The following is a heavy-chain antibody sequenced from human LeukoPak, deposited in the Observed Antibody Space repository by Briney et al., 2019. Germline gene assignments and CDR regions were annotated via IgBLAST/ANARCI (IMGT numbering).Heavy chain of an antibody. J-gene: IGHJ4*02. D-gene: IGHD5-24*01. Sequence: GGSLRLSCAVSGFTFSNYAMSWVRQAPGKGPEWVSAISGSGGSTYYADSVKGRFTISRDNSKNTLYLQMNSLRAEDTAVYYCAKGQRWLQFWGQGTLVTVSS. V-gene: IGHV3-23*01. CDR3: AKGQRWLQF. CDR1: GFTFSNYA. CDR2: ISGSGGST.